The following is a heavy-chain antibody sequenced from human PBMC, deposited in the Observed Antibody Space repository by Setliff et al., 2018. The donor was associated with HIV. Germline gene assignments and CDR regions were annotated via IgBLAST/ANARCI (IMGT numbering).Heavy chain of an antibody. CDR2: VYSGGTT. CDR3: AKESAITVTGPFDY. J-gene: IGHJ4*02. CDR1: GFTVSSNY. V-gene: IGHV3-66*02. Sequence: PGGSLRLSCAASGFTVSSNYMTWVRQAPGKGLEWVSVVYSGGTTYYADSVKGRFTISRDNSKNTLYLQMNSLRAEDTAVYYCAKESAITVTGPFDYWGQGTLVTVSS. D-gene: IGHD6-19*01.